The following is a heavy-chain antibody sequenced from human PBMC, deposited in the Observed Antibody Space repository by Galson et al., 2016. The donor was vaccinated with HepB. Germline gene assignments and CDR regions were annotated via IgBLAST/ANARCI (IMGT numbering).Heavy chain of an antibody. D-gene: IGHD4-17*01. J-gene: IGHJ4*02. CDR1: GFTFSHYW. Sequence: SLRLSCAASGFTFSHYWVHWVRQVPGKGLVWVSRINSDGSITNYADSVKGRFTISRDNAKGTLFLQMNSLRAEDTAVYYCARIPRTTVTSYSYFDNWGQGTLVTVSP. V-gene: IGHV3-74*01. CDR2: INSDGSIT. CDR3: ARIPRTTVTSYSYFDN.